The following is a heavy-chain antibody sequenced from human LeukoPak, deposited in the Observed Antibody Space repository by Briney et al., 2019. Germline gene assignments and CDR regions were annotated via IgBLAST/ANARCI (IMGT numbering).Heavy chain of an antibody. CDR3: ANEPGIAVAGTGGDY. Sequence: PGGSLRLSCAASGFTFSSYAMSWVRQAPGKGLEWVSAISGSGGSTYYADSVKGRFTISRDNSKNTLYLQMNSLRAEDTAVYYCANEPGIAVAGTGGDYWGQGTLVTVSS. V-gene: IGHV3-23*01. CDR1: GFTFSSYA. CDR2: ISGSGGST. J-gene: IGHJ4*02. D-gene: IGHD6-19*01.